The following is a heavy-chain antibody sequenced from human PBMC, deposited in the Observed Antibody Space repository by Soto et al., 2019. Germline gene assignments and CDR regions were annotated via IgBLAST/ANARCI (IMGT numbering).Heavy chain of an antibody. J-gene: IGHJ6*03. D-gene: IGHD4-17*01. CDR1: GGSISSYY. CDR2: IYYSGST. CDR3: ARYGDLSAYYYYYYMDV. V-gene: IGHV4-59*08. Sequence: QVQLQESGPGLVKPSETLSLTCTVSGGSISSYYWSWIRQPPGKGLEWIGYIYYSGSTNYNPSLKSRVTISVDPSKNQFSLKQSSVTAANTAVYYCARYGDLSAYYYYYYMDVWGKGTTVTVSS.